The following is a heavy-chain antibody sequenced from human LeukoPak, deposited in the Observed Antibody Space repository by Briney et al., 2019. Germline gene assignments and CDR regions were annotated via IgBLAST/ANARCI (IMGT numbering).Heavy chain of an antibody. CDR3: ARGGYCSSTSCLDAFDI. D-gene: IGHD2-2*03. CDR1: GGSISSYY. CDR2: IYTSGST. V-gene: IGHV4-4*07. Sequence: PSETLSLTCTVSGGSISSYYWSWIRQPAGKGLEWIGRIYTSGSTNYNPSLKSRVTMSVDTSKNQFSLKLSSVTAADTAVYYCARGGYCSSTSCLDAFDIWGQGTMVTVSS. J-gene: IGHJ3*02.